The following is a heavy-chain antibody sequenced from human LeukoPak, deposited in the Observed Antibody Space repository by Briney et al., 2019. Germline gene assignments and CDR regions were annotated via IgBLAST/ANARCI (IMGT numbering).Heavy chain of an antibody. CDR1: GYTFTGYY. Sequence: ASVKVSCKASGYTFTGYYMHWVRQAPGQGLEWMGWINPNSGDTNYAQKLQGRVTMTTDTSTSTAYMELRSLRSDDTAVYYCARGKDLFDYWGQGTLVTVSS. J-gene: IGHJ4*02. CDR2: INPNSGDT. CDR3: ARGKDLFDY. V-gene: IGHV1-2*02.